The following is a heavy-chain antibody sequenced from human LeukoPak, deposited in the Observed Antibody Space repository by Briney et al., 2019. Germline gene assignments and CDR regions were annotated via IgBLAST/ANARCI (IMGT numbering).Heavy chain of an antibody. V-gene: IGHV1-69*06. D-gene: IGHD2-2*01. CDR2: IIPIFGTA. CDR1: GGTFSSYA. CDR3: ARHPLGYCSSTSCSDY. J-gene: IGHJ4*02. Sequence: SVKVSCKASGGTFSSYAISWVRQAPGQGLEWMGGIIPIFGTANYAQKFQGRVTITADKSTSTAYLELSSLRSEDTAVYYCARHPLGYCSSTSCSDYWGQGTLVTVSS.